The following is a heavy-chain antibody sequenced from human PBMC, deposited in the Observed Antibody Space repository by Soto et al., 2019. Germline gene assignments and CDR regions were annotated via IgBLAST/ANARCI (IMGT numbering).Heavy chain of an antibody. CDR1: GFTVSSSY. CDR2: IYSGGST. Sequence: EVQLVESGGSLIQPGGSLRLSCAASGFTVSSSYMSWVRQAPGQGLEWVLVIYSGGSTYYADSVKGRFTISRDNSKNTLDLQMNSLRAEDTAVYYCARAPGSSGYSDYFDYWGQGTLVIVSS. J-gene: IGHJ4*02. CDR3: ARAPGSSGYSDYFDY. D-gene: IGHD3-22*01. V-gene: IGHV3-53*01.